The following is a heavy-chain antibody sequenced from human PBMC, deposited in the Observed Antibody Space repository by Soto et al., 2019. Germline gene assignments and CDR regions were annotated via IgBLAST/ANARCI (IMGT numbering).Heavy chain of an antibody. D-gene: IGHD6-19*01. CDR2: IIPIFGTA. V-gene: IGHV1-69*12. J-gene: IGHJ4*02. Sequence: QVQLVQSGAEVKKPGSSVKVSCKASGGTFSSYAISWVRQAPGQGLEWMGGIIPIFGTANYAQKFQGRVTITADEPTSTDYMELSSLRSEDTAGYYFAGVLSRGYSSWNPYYWGQGTLVAVS. CDR1: GGTFSSYA. CDR3: AGVLSRGYSSWNPYY.